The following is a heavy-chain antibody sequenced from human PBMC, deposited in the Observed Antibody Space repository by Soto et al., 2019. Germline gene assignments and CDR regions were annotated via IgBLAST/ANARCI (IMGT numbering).Heavy chain of an antibody. J-gene: IGHJ4*02. CDR3: ARVVEVGCSGGSCYSR. V-gene: IGHV4-59*01. Sequence: SETLSLTCTVSGGSISSYYWSWIRQPPGKGLEWIGYIYYSGSTNYNPSLKSRVTISVDTSKNQFSLKLSSVTAADTAVYYCARVVEVGCSGGSCYSRWGQGTLVTGSS. CDR1: GGSISSYY. D-gene: IGHD2-15*01. CDR2: IYYSGST.